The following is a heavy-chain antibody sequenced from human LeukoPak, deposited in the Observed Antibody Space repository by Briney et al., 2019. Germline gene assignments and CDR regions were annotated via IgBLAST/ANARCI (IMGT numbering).Heavy chain of an antibody. CDR1: GFTVSSNY. Sequence: PGGSLRLSCAASGFTVSSNYMSWVRQAPGKGLEWVSVIYSGGSTYYADSVKGRFTISRDNSKNTLYLQMNSLRAEDTAVYYCAREMGYYYDSSGYYQNAFDIWGQGTMVTVSS. J-gene: IGHJ3*02. D-gene: IGHD3-22*01. CDR2: IYSGGST. CDR3: AREMGYYYDSSGYYQNAFDI. V-gene: IGHV3-66*01.